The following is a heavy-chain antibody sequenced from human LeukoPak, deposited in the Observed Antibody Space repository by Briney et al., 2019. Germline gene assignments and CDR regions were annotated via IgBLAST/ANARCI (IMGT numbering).Heavy chain of an antibody. CDR1: AGPITNYY. Sequence: SETLSLSCTVAAGPITNYYWSWIRQPPGKGLDWIGNIYYSGNSNFNPSLKSQDTILVDTSANQFSLKLGSVTAADTAGYYCARRIAVAGRTGWFFDYWGQGTLVTVSS. CDR2: IYYSGNS. CDR3: ARRIAVAGRTGWFFDY. D-gene: IGHD6-19*01. V-gene: IGHV4-59*08. J-gene: IGHJ4*02.